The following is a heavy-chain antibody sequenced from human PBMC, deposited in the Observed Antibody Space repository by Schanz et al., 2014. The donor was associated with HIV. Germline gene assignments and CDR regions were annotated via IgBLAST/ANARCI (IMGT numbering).Heavy chain of an antibody. Sequence: EVQLVESGGGLVQPGGSLRLSYAASGFTLSSYSMNWVRQAPGKGLEWVSAISGGGAGTYYADSVKGRLTISRDNSKNTLYLQMNSLRAEDTAVYYCAREREESIAYYYYGMDVWGQGTAVTVSS. D-gene: IGHD1-26*01. CDR3: AREREESIAYYYYGMDV. V-gene: IGHV3-23*04. J-gene: IGHJ6*02. CDR2: ISGGGAGT. CDR1: GFTLSSYS.